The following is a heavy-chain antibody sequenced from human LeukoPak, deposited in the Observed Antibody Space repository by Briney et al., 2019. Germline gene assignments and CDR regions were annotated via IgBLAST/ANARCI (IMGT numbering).Heavy chain of an antibody. J-gene: IGHJ5*02. CDR3: VRSMSGRNDL. CDR1: GFAFSNYW. Sequence: GGSLRLSCAGSGFAFSNYWVHWVRQAAGKGLVWVPRINVEGTRTDYADSVRGRFTISRDNAKNTLYLQMNGLTAEDTAIYYCVRSMSGRNDLWGQGTLVSVSS. CDR2: INVEGTRT. D-gene: IGHD3-3*01. V-gene: IGHV3-74*01.